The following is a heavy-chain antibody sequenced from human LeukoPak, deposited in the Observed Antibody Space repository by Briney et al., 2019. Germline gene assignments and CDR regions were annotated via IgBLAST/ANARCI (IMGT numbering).Heavy chain of an antibody. J-gene: IGHJ3*02. CDR3: ASADFWSGTEAFDI. CDR1: GGSFSGYC. CDR2: INHSGST. D-gene: IGHD3-3*01. Sequence: SETLSLTCAVYGGSFSGYCWSWIRQPPGKGLEWIGEINHSGSTNYNPSLKSRVTISVDTSKNQFSLKLSSVTAADTAVYYCASADFWSGTEAFDIWGQGTMVTVSS. V-gene: IGHV4-34*01.